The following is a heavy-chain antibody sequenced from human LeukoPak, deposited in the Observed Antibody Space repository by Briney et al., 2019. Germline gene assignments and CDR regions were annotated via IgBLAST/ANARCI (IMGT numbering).Heavy chain of an antibody. CDR3: GRSGRYRPSDL. V-gene: IGHV3-72*01. J-gene: IGHJ5*02. D-gene: IGHD1-26*01. Sequence: GESLRLSCAASGFILSDHYIDWVRQAPGKGLECVGRTRNKANSYTTEYAASVKGRFTISRDDPKNLLYLQMNSLKSEDTAVYYCGRSGRYRPSDLWGQGTLVTVSS. CDR1: GFILSDHY. CDR2: TRNKANSYTT.